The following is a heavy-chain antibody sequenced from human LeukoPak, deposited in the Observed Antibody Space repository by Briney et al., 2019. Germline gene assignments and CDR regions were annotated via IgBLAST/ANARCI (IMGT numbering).Heavy chain of an antibody. CDR3: ARVVRVGLVRGVIFDY. D-gene: IGHD3-10*01. CDR2: IGTAGDT. V-gene: IGHV3-13*04. Sequence: GGSLRFSCAASGFTFSSYDMHWVRQPTGKGLEWVSAIGTAGDTYYPGSVKGRFTISRENAKNSLYLQMNSLRAGDTAVYYCARVVRVGLVRGVIFDYWGQGTLVTVSS. CDR1: GFTFSSYD. J-gene: IGHJ4*02.